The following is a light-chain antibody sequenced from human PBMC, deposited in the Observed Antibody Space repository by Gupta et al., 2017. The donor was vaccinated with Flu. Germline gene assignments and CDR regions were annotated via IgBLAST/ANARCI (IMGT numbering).Light chain of an antibody. CDR3: KQALQTPYS. Sequence: DIVMTQSPLSLPVTPGEPASISCRSSQSLLHSNGYNYLDWYQQKPGQTPQLLIYLGSNRASGVPDRFSDSGAGTDFTLKISRVEAEDVGVYYCKQALQTPYSFGQGTKLEIK. CDR1: QSLLHSNGYNY. V-gene: IGKV2-28*01. J-gene: IGKJ2*03. CDR2: LGS.